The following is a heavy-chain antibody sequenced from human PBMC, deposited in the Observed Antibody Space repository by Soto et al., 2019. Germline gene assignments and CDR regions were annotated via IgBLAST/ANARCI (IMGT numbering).Heavy chain of an antibody. Sequence: GGSLRLSCAASGFTFSSYWMSWVRQAPGKGLEWVANIKQDGSGKYYVDSVKGRFTISRDNAKNSLYLQMNSLRAEDTAVYYCARQTKDIVVVPAAKEGDAFDIWGQGTMVTVSS. CDR3: ARQTKDIVVVPAAKEGDAFDI. J-gene: IGHJ3*02. V-gene: IGHV3-7*01. D-gene: IGHD2-2*01. CDR1: GFTFSSYW. CDR2: IKQDGSGK.